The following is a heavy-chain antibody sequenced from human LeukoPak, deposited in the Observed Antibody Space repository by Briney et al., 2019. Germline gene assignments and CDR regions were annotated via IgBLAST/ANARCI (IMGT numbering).Heavy chain of an antibody. CDR2: IYYSGST. J-gene: IGHJ6*02. V-gene: IGHV4-59*01. CDR1: GGSISSYY. CDR3: ARAEYYYGMDV. Sequence: PSETLSLTCTVSGGSISSYYWSWIRQPPGKGLEWIGCIYYSGSTNYNPSLKSRVTISVDTSKNQFSLKLSSVTAADTAVYYCARAEYYYGMDVWGQGTTVTVSS.